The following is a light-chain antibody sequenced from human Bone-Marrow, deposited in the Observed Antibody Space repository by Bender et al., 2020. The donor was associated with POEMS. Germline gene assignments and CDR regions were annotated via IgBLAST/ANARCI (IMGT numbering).Light chain of an antibody. J-gene: IGLJ2*01. Sequence: QSALTQPPSASGSPGQSVTISCTGTSSDVGGYYYVSWYQHHPGKAPKLLIYDVSTRSSGVSNRFSGSKSGNTASLTISGLQTEDEADYFCGSYATANTYVVFGGGTTLTVL. CDR1: SSDVGGYYY. CDR3: GSYATANTYVV. CDR2: DVS. V-gene: IGLV2-14*03.